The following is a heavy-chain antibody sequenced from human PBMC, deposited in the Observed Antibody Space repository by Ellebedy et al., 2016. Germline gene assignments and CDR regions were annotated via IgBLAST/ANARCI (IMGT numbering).Heavy chain of an antibody. Sequence: GGSLRLSCAASGFTVSNNYMSWVRQAPGKGLEWVSVIYSGGTIFYADSVKGRFTISRDNSKNTLYLQMNSLRAEDTAVYYYARGNAVPGPEPLDFWGQGTLVTVSS. CDR2: IYSGGTI. CDR3: ARGNAVPGPEPLDF. CDR1: GFTVSNNY. J-gene: IGHJ4*02. D-gene: IGHD6-19*01. V-gene: IGHV3-66*01.